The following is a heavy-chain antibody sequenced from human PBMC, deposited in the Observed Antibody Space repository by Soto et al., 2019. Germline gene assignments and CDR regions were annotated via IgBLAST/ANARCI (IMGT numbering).Heavy chain of an antibody. D-gene: IGHD6-6*01. J-gene: IGHJ3*02. CDR1: GFTLTTNGVG. V-gene: IGHV2-5*01. CDR3: AHRRVAARPDAFGI. Sequence: QITLKESGPTLVKPRETLTLTCTFSGFTLTTNGVGVGWIRQPPGKALEWLALIYWNGDLRYSPSLNNRLTITKDTSKNRVVLTMTDMDPVDTATYYCAHRRVAARPDAFGIWGQGAMVSVSS. CDR2: IYWNGDL.